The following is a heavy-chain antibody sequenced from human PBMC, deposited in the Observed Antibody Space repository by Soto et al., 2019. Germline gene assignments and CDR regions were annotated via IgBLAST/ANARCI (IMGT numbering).Heavy chain of an antibody. V-gene: IGHV4-59*01. CDR2: IYYSGST. CDR1: GGSISSYY. D-gene: IGHD6-19*01. CDR3: ARETHGRGWYFAY. Sequence: SETLSLTCTVSGGSISSYYWSWIRQPPGKGLEWIGYIYYSGSTNYNPSLKSRVTISVDTSKNQFSLKLSSVTAADAAVYYCARETHGRGWYFAYWGQGTLVTVSS. J-gene: IGHJ4*02.